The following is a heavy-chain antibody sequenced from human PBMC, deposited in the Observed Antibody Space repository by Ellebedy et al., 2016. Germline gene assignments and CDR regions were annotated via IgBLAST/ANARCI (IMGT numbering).Heavy chain of an antibody. V-gene: IGHV3-30*14. CDR1: RFTFSNYA. J-gene: IGHJ6*02. D-gene: IGHD1-26*01. Sequence: GGSLRLSCAASRFTFSNYAMHWVRQAPGKGLEWVAVISYDGSNEYYADSVKGRFTISRDNSKNTLYLQMNSLRAEDTAVYYCARDGNVDGMDVWGQGTTVTVSS. CDR3: ARDGNVDGMDV. CDR2: ISYDGSNE.